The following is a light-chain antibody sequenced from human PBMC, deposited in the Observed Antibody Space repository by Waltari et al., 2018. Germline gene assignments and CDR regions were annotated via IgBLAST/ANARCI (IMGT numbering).Light chain of an antibody. CDR1: QSINSY. CDR3: QQSYSTLVT. J-gene: IGKJ3*01. Sequence: DIKITQSPYSLSTSVGDRVNTTCRASQSINSYLNWYQQKPGKAPKPLIYAASNLQSGVPSRFSGSGSGTDFTLTISSLQPEDFATYYCQQSYSTLVTFGPGTKVDIK. CDR2: AAS. V-gene: IGKV1-39*01.